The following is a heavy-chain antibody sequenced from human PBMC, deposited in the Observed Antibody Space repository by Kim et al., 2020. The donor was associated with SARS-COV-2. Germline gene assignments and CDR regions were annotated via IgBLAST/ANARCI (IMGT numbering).Heavy chain of an antibody. Sequence: ASVKVSCKVSGYTLTELAIHWVRQTPGKGLEWMGGFDPENGEISYAQKFQGRVTMTGDSSTDTAFMERSSLRSDDTAVYYCATSDTFYNWFDPWGQGTLDTVSS. J-gene: IGHJ5*02. CDR1: GYTLTELA. CDR2: FDPENGEI. CDR3: ATSDTFYNWFDP. V-gene: IGHV1-24*01.